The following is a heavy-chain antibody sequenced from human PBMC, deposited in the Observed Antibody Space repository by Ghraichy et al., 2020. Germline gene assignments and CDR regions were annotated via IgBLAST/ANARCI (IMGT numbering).Heavy chain of an antibody. CDR1: GSSFTDSY. V-gene: IGHV1-2*04. D-gene: IGHD6-19*01. CDR2: INANSGGT. CDR3: ARGGYSTGWYVSGYYCVDV. J-gene: IGHJ6*02. Sequence: ASVKVSCKASGSSFTDSYIHCVRQAPGQGLEWMGWINANSGGTKYAHQFQGWAAMTSDTSISTAYMELTRLTSDDTAVYYCARGGYSTGWYVSGYYCVDVWVQGTTVTVSS.